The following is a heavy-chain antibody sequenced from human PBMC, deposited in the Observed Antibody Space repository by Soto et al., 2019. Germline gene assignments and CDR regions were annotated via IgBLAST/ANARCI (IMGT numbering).Heavy chain of an antibody. CDR3: ASGSGYYRAFGY. Sequence: PGGSLRLSCAASGFTVSSNSMSWVRQAPGKGLEWVSVIYSGGSTYYADSVKGRFTVSRDKSKNTLYLQMNSLRAEDTAVYYCASGSGYYRAFGYWGQGTLVTVSS. V-gene: IGHV3-53*01. J-gene: IGHJ4*02. CDR1: GFTVSSNS. CDR2: IYSGGST. D-gene: IGHD3-22*01.